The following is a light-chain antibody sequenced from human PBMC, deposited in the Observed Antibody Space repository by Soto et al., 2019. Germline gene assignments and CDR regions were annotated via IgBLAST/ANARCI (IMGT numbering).Light chain of an antibody. Sequence: QSVLTQPPSVSGAPGQRVTFSCFGSSSNIGADYDVHWYQQLPGTAPKLLTYGNINRPSGVPDRFSGSKSGASAALAITGLQPEDEADYYCQSYDTSLGFVFGTGTKVTVL. CDR1: SSNIGADYD. CDR3: QSYDTSLGFV. V-gene: IGLV1-40*01. J-gene: IGLJ1*01. CDR2: GNI.